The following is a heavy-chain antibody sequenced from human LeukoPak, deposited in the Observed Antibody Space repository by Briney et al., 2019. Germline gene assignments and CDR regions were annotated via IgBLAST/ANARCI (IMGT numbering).Heavy chain of an antibody. Sequence: SEALSLTCTVSGGSISSYYWSWIRRPPGKGLEWIGYIYYSGSTNYNPSLKSRVTISVDTSKNQFSLKLSSVTAADTAVYYCAGQGVAATLGNNWFDPWGQGTLVTVSS. CDR2: IYYSGST. V-gene: IGHV4-59*08. D-gene: IGHD2-15*01. J-gene: IGHJ5*02. CDR3: AGQGVAATLGNNWFDP. CDR1: GGSISSYY.